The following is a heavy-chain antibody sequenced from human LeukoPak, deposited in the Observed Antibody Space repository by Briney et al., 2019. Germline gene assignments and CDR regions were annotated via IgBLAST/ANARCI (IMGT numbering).Heavy chain of an antibody. D-gene: IGHD3-22*01. CDR1: GFTFSSYG. Sequence: GGSLRLSCAASGFTFSSYGMHWVRQAPGKGLEWVAFIRYDGSNKYYADSVKGRFTISRDNAKNSLYLQMNSLRAEDTALYYCVGDYYDSSGYYDAFDIWGQGTMVTVSS. CDR2: IRYDGSNK. CDR3: VGDYYDSSGYYDAFDI. V-gene: IGHV3-30*02. J-gene: IGHJ3*02.